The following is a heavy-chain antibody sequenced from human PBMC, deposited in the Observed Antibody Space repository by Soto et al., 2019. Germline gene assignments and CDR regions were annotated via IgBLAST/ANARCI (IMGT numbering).Heavy chain of an antibody. J-gene: IGHJ4*02. D-gene: IGHD4-17*01. Sequence: EVQLVESGGGLVKPGGSLRLSCAASGFTFSNAWMNWVRQAPGKGLEWVGRIKSKTDGGTTDYAAPVKGRFTISKDDSKTTLYLQMNSLETEDTAVYYCTTHPDGYGDYEDIYWGQGTLVTVSS. V-gene: IGHV3-15*07. CDR1: GFTFSNAW. CDR3: TTHPDGYGDYEDIY. CDR2: IKSKTDGGTT.